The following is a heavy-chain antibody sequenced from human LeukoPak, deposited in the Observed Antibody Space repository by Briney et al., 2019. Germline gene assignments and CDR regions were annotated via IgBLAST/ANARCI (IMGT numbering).Heavy chain of an antibody. J-gene: IGHJ6*03. CDR1: GFTFSSYS. CDR2: ISSSSSTI. Sequence: GGSLRLSCAASGFTFSSYSMNWVRQAPGKGLEWVSYISSSSSTIYYADSVKGRFTISRDNAKNSLYLQMNSLRAEDTAVYYCARDRPYYDFWSGYYLGPSHYYYYYMDVWGKGTTVTVSS. D-gene: IGHD3-3*01. CDR3: ARDRPYYDFWSGYYLGPSHYYYYYMDV. V-gene: IGHV3-48*01.